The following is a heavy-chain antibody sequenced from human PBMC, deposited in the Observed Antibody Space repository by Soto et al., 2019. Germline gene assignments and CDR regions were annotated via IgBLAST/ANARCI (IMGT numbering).Heavy chain of an antibody. J-gene: IGHJ6*02. Sequence: SETLSLTCAVYGGSFSGYYWSWIRQPPGKGLEWIGDINHSGSTNYNPSLKSRVTISVDTSKNQFSLKLSSVTAADTAVYYCARASSHRTHRYYYYYGMDVWGQGTTVTVSS. D-gene: IGHD2-2*01. V-gene: IGHV4-34*01. CDR3: ARASSHRTHRYYYYYGMDV. CDR1: GGSFSGYY. CDR2: INHSGST.